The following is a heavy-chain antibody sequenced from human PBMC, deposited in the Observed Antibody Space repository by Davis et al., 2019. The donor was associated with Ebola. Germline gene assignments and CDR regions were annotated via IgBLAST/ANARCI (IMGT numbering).Heavy chain of an antibody. CDR2: ISGSGGST. J-gene: IGHJ3*02. Sequence: GESLKISCAASGFTFSSYAMSWVRQAPGKGLEWVSAISGSGGSTYYADSVKGRFTISRDNSKNTLYLQMNSLRAEDTAVYYCAKPVIILLDAFDIWGQGTMVTVSS. V-gene: IGHV3-23*01. CDR1: GFTFSSYA. CDR3: AKPVIILLDAFDI. D-gene: IGHD2/OR15-2a*01.